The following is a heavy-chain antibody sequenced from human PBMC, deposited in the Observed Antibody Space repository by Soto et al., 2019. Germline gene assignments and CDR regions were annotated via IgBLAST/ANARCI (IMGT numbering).Heavy chain of an antibody. Sequence: GGSLRLSCAASGFTFSSYDMHWVRQATGKGLEWVSAIGTAGATYYPGSVKGRFTISRENAKNSLYLQMNSLRAGDTAVYYCARSARMGVTMVRGVINPYYYGMDVWGQGTTVTVSS. J-gene: IGHJ6*02. CDR1: GFTFSSYD. CDR2: IGTAGAT. CDR3: ARSARMGVTMVRGVINPYYYGMDV. D-gene: IGHD3-10*01. V-gene: IGHV3-13*01.